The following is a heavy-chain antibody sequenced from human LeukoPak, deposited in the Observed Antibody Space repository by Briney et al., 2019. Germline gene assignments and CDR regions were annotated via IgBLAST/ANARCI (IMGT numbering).Heavy chain of an antibody. V-gene: IGHV3-30*04. J-gene: IGHJ4*02. CDR1: GFTFSSYA. CDR3: ARRRDSGSLQHFDY. D-gene: IGHD1-26*01. Sequence: GGSLRLSCAASGFTFSSYAMHWVRQAPGKGLEWVAVISYDGSNKYYADSVKGRFTISRDNSKNTLYLQMNSLRAEDTAVYYCARRRDSGSLQHFDYWGQGTLVTVSS. CDR2: ISYDGSNK.